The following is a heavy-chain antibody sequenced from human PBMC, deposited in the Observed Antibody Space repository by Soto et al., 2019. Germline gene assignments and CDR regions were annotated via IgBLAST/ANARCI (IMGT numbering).Heavy chain of an antibody. V-gene: IGHV1-18*01. CDR3: ARKPRPPGLRLLEWLPLGYYYGMEG. CDR2: ISAYNGNT. Sequence: QVQLVPSGAEVKKPGASVKVACKSSGYTFPSYGISWVRQATGQGLEWMGLISAYNGNTNYAQNLQGRVTMTTDTNARTAYKELRSLRSDDTAVYYCARKPRPPGLRLLEWLPLGYYYGMEGWGRGTTVTVSS. CDR1: GYTFPSYG. J-gene: IGHJ6*02. D-gene: IGHD3-3*01.